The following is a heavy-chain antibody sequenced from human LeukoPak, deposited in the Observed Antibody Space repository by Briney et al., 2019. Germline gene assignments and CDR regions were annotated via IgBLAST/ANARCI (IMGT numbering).Heavy chain of an antibody. D-gene: IGHD4-17*01. CDR2: ISAYNGNT. CDR1: GYTFTSYG. Sequence: ASVTVSFKSSGYTFTSYGISWVRQPPGQGLEWMGLISAYNGNTNYAQKLQGRVTMTTDTSTSTAYMELRSQRSDDTAVYYCARMGSTVTTYYYYMDVWGKGTTVTVSS. V-gene: IGHV1-18*01. J-gene: IGHJ6*03. CDR3: ARMGSTVTTYYYYMDV.